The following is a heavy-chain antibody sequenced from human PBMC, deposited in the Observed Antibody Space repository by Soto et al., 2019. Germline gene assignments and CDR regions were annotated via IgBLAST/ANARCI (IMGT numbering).Heavy chain of an antibody. Sequence: GGSLRLSCAASGFIFSDYYMSWVRQAPGKGLECLAYISGSGNTIYYADSVQARFTISRDNTKKSLYLQMDGLRAEDTALYYCATYTSPYTSGSFDHWGQGALVTFSS. D-gene: IGHD3-10*01. CDR2: ISGSGNTI. J-gene: IGHJ4*02. CDR1: GFIFSDYY. CDR3: ATYTSPYTSGSFDH. V-gene: IGHV3-11*01.